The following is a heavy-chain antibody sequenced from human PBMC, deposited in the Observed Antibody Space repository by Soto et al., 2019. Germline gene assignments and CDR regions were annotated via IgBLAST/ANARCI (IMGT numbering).Heavy chain of an antibody. J-gene: IGHJ4*02. Sequence: GGSLRLSCAASGFTFNSYSMNWVRQAPGRGLEWVSSISSSSRYIYYADSLKGRFTVSRDNAKNSLYLQMNSLTGEDSALYYCVRAAGIAAAGSSQGVLWGQGTLVTVSS. CDR2: ISSSSRYI. CDR3: VRAAGIAAAGSSQGVL. CDR1: GFTFNSYS. D-gene: IGHD6-13*01. V-gene: IGHV3-21*01.